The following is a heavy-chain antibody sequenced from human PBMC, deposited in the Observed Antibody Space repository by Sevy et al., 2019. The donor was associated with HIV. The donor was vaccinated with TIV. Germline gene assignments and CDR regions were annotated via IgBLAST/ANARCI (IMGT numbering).Heavy chain of an antibody. Sequence: GESLRLSCAASGFSFSSYAMHWVRQAPGKGLEWVAVIWYDGSNKYYADSVKGRFTISRDNSKNTMYLQMNSLRAEDTGVYYCARVGSWYHDFDYWGQGTLVTVSS. CDR2: IWYDGSNK. J-gene: IGHJ4*02. V-gene: IGHV3-33*01. CDR1: GFSFSSYA. CDR3: ARVGSWYHDFDY. D-gene: IGHD3-10*01.